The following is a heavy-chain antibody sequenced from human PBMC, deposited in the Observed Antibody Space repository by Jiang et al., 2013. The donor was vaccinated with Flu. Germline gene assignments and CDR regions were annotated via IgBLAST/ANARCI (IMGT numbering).Heavy chain of an antibody. CDR1: GFTFSSYG. V-gene: IGHV3-30*02. D-gene: IGHD3-3*01. CDR2: IRYDGSNK. J-gene: IGHJ6*02. Sequence: VQLVESGGGVVQPGGSLRLSCAASGFTFSSYGMHWVRQAPGKGLEWVAFIRYDGSNKYYADSVKGRFTISRDNSKNTLYLQMNSLRAEDTAVYYCAKEGRGDYDFWSGYYYYYYYGMDVWGQGTTVTV. CDR3: AKEGRGDYDFWSGYYYYYYYGMDV.